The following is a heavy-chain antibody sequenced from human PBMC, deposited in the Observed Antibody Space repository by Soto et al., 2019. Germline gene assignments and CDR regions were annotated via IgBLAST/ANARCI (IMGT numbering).Heavy chain of an antibody. Sequence: SETLSLTCAVSGGSISSGGYSWSWIRQPPGKGLEWIGYIHYTGSTNYSPSLKSRVTISVDTAENQYSLELNSVTAADTAVYYCARGSVVQYWYFDLWGRGTLVTVSS. CDR2: IHYTGST. D-gene: IGHD2-15*01. V-gene: IGHV4-61*08. CDR1: GGSISSGGYS. J-gene: IGHJ2*01. CDR3: ARGSVVQYWYFDL.